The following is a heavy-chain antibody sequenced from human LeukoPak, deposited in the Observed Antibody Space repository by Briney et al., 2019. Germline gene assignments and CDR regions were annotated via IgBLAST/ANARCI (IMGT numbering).Heavy chain of an antibody. Sequence: GASVKVSCKASGYSITRFSLTWVRQAPGQGLEWMGWIRPYNGNTNYAQKLQGRVTMTTDTSTSTAYMELRSQRSDDTATYYCARGHYDGRDTPILDALDIWGQGTMVTVSS. CDR2: IRPYNGNT. J-gene: IGHJ3*02. D-gene: IGHD3-22*01. V-gene: IGHV1-18*01. CDR3: ARGHYDGRDTPILDALDI. CDR1: GYSITRFS.